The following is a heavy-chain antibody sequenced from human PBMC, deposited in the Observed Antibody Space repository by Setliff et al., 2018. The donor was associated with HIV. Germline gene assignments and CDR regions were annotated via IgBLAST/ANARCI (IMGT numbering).Heavy chain of an antibody. CDR3: ARGGTSSNWFGP. D-gene: IGHD2-2*01. CDR1: GGSFSGYY. J-gene: IGHJ5*02. Sequence: SETLSLTCAVYGGSFSGYYWSWIRQPPGKGLEWIGEINHSVTTNYNPSLKSRATISLDTSKNQFSLKLTSVTAADTAVYYCARGGTSSNWFGPWGQGTLVTVSS. CDR2: INHSVTT. V-gene: IGHV4-34*01.